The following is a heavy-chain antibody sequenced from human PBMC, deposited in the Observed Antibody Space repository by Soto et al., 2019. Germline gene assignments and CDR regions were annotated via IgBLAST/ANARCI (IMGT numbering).Heavy chain of an antibody. Sequence: QITLKESGPTLVIPTQTLTLTCTFSGFSLSTSGVGVGWIRQPPGKALEWLALIYWNDDKRYSPSLKSRLTITKDTSKNQVVLTMTNMDPVDTATYYCAHTGGFWSSYFEYYFDYWGQGTLVTVSS. D-gene: IGHD3-3*01. CDR1: GFSLSTSGVG. V-gene: IGHV2-5*01. CDR2: IYWNDDK. CDR3: AHTGGFWSSYFEYYFDY. J-gene: IGHJ4*02.